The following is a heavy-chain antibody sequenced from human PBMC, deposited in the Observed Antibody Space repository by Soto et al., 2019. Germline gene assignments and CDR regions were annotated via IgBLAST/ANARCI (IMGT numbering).Heavy chain of an antibody. CDR1: GFTFDDYA. J-gene: IGHJ6*03. CDR3: AKADRDYYGSRYYYMDV. D-gene: IGHD3-10*01. V-gene: IGHV3-9*01. CDR2: ISWNSGSI. Sequence: GGSLRLSCAASGFTFDDYAMHWVRQAPGKGLEWVSGISWNSGSIGYADSVKGRFTISRDNAKNSLYLQMNSLRAEDTALYYCAKADRDYYGSRYYYMDVWGKGTTVTVSS.